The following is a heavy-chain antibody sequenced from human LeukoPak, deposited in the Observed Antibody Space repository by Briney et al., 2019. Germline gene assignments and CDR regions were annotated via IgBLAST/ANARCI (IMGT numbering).Heavy chain of an antibody. Sequence: GESLQISCKGSGYSFIGYWIVWVRQMPGKGLEWMGIIHPDDSNTRYSPSLQGQVTMSADKSTSTAYLQWSSLKASDTAMYYCARGNSGNWFDPWGQGTLVTVSS. V-gene: IGHV5-51*01. J-gene: IGHJ5*02. CDR1: GYSFIGYW. CDR2: IHPDDSNT. CDR3: ARGNSGNWFDP. D-gene: IGHD4-23*01.